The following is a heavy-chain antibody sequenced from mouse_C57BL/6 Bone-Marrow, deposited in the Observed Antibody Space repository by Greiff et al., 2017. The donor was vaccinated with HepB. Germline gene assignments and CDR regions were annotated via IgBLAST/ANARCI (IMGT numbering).Heavy chain of an antibody. Sequence: EVMLVEPGGGLVKPGGSLKLSCAASGFTFSSYAMSWVRQTPEKRLEWVATISDGGSYTYYPDNVKGRFTISRDNAKNNLYLQMSHLKSEDTAMYYCARDPIYYYGSSYAMDYWGQGTSVTVSS. CDR1: GFTFSSYA. V-gene: IGHV5-4*01. CDR3: ARDPIYYYGSSYAMDY. D-gene: IGHD1-1*01. CDR2: ISDGGSYT. J-gene: IGHJ4*01.